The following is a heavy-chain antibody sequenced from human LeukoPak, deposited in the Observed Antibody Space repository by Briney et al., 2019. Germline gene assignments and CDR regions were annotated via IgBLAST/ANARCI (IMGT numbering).Heavy chain of an antibody. D-gene: IGHD2-21*01. CDR2: IYHSGIT. CDR3: TRFSTASSRPAYY. J-gene: IGHJ4*02. CDR1: GYSISTGYY. Sequence: SETLSLTCAVSGYSISTGYYWGWIRQSPGKGLEWIGNIYHSGITHYNPSPQGRVTLSVDTSKNQFSLNLNSVTAADTAVYYCTRFSTASSRPAYYWGQGTLVIVSS. V-gene: IGHV4-38-2*01.